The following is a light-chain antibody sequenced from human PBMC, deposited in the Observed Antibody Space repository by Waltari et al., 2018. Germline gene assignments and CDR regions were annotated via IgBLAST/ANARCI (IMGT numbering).Light chain of an antibody. CDR3: GSYTARSTYV. CDR2: DVT. Sequence: QSALTQPASVSGSPGQSITISCTGANSDVGGYNYVSWYQQYPGKAPKLIIYDVTQRPSGISNRFSCSKSGNTASLTISGLQTEDEAYYHCGSYTARSTYVFGTGTKVTVL. V-gene: IGLV2-14*03. J-gene: IGLJ1*01. CDR1: NSDVGGYNY.